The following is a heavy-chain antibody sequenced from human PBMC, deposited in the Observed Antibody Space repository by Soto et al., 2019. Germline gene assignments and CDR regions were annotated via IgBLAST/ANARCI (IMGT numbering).Heavy chain of an antibody. J-gene: IGHJ4*02. Sequence: KPSETLSLTCAVSGASISGSYYYWGWLRQSPGKGPEWIGSVFYTGFTSYNPSLESRVSVSVDTSKSQFSLKLSAVTAADTAVYYCATSQKGYNWNYFDHWGQGALVTVSS. V-gene: IGHV4-39*01. CDR2: VFYTGFT. CDR3: ATSQKGYNWNYFDH. CDR1: GASISGSYYY. D-gene: IGHD1-20*01.